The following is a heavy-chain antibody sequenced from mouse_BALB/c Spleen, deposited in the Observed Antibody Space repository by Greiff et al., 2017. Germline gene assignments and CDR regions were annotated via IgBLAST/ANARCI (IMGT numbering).Heavy chain of an antibody. CDR2: IWAGGST. J-gene: IGHJ2*01. Sequence: VQLVESGPGLVAPSQSLSITCTVSGFSLPSYGVHWVRQPPGKGLEWLGVIWAGGSTNYNSALMSSLSISKDNSKSQVFLKMNSLQTDDTAMYYCARDKYGNDFDYWGEGTALTVSS. CDR1: GFSLPSYG. D-gene: IGHD2-10*02. V-gene: IGHV2-9*02. CDR3: ARDKYGNDFDY.